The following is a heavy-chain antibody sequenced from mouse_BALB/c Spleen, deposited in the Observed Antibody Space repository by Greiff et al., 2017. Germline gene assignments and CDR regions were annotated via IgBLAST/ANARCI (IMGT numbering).Heavy chain of an antibody. CDR2: ISYSGST. D-gene: IGHD2-14*01. Sequence: EVQLVEPGPGLVKSSLTLPLTSAVTGYSITCDYAWNWIRQFPGNKLEWLGYISYSGSTSYNPSLKSRISITRDTSKNQFFLQLNSVTTEDTATYYCARDYKYDERNYYAMDDWGQGTSVTVSS. CDR1: GYSITCDYA. V-gene: IGHV3-2*02. J-gene: IGHJ4*01. CDR3: ARDYKYDERNYYAMDD.